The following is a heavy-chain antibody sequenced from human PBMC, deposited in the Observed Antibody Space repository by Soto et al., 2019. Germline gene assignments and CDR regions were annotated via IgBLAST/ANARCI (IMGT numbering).Heavy chain of an antibody. J-gene: IGHJ4*02. CDR1: GASISSSSFY. V-gene: IGHV4-39*07. CDR2: IYHSGST. D-gene: IGHD3-9*01. Sequence: PSETLSLTCTVSGASISSSSFYWGWIRQPPGKGLEWIAYIYHSGSTIYNPSLKSRVTMSVDKSKNQFSLKLSSVTAADTAVYYCARNILTGKIYYFDYWGQGTLVTVSS. CDR3: ARNILTGKIYYFDY.